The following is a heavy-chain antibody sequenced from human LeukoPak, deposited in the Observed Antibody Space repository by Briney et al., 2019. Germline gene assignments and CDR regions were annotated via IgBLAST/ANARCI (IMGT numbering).Heavy chain of an antibody. V-gene: IGHV3-23*01. CDR2: ISGSGDST. J-gene: IGHJ4*02. CDR3: AKDLDDRN. CDR1: GFTFSIYA. D-gene: IGHD3-16*01. Sequence: GGSLRLSCAASGFTFSIYAMSWVRRAPGKGLEWVSGISGSGDSTYSADSVKGRFTISRDNSKKTLYLQMNSLRAEDTAVYYCAKDLDDRNWGQGTLVTVSS.